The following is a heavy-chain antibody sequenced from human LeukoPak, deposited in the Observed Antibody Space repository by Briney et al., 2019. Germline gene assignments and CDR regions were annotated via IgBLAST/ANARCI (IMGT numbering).Heavy chain of an antibody. CDR3: ARDNYDFWSGNYMDV. CDR1: GFTFSSYW. CDR2: IKQDGSEK. D-gene: IGHD3-3*01. V-gene: IGHV3-7*01. J-gene: IGHJ6*03. Sequence: PGGSLRLSCAASGFTFSSYWMSWVRQAPGKGLEWVANIKQDGSEKYYVDSVKGRFTISRDNAKNSLYLQMNSLRAEDTAVYYCARDNYDFWSGNYMDVWGEGTTVTVSS.